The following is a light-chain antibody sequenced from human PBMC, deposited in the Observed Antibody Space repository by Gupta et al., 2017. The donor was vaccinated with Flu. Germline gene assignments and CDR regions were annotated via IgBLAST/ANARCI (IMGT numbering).Light chain of an antibody. J-gene: IGKJ2*01. CDR1: QSVSRK. Sequence: ATLSVTPGERATLSCRASQSVSRKLAWYQQKSGQAPRLLIYDAFTRATGIPARFSGSGSGTEFTLTISSRQSEDFAVYYCQQYNDWPPYTFGRGTKLEIK. CDR3: QQYNDWPPYT. CDR2: DAF. V-gene: IGKV3-15*01.